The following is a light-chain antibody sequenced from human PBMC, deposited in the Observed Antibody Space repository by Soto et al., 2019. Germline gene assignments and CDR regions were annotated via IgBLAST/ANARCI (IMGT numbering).Light chain of an antibody. CDR3: QQYNNWPQT. CDR2: GAS. J-gene: IGKJ1*01. V-gene: IGKV3-15*01. CDR1: QSVSSN. Sequence: EIVMTQSPATLSVSPGERATLSCRASQSVSSNLAWYHQKPGQAPRLLIYGASTRATGIPARFSGSGSGTEFTLTNSSLQSEDFAVYYCQQYNNWPQTFGQGTKVDIK.